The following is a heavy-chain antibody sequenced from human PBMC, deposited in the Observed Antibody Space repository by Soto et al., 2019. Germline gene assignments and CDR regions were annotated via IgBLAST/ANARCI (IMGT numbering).Heavy chain of an antibody. CDR1: GFTFSSYV. CDR2: IWYDGSNK. CDR3: ARASSPGGTYYYYYMDV. J-gene: IGHJ6*03. Sequence: GGSLRLSCAASGFTFSSYVMHWVRQAPGKGLEWVAVIWYDGSNKYYADSVKGRFTISRDNSKNTLYLQMNSLRAEDTAVYYCARASSPGGTYYYYYMDVWGKGTTVTVSS. D-gene: IGHD6-13*01. V-gene: IGHV3-33*08.